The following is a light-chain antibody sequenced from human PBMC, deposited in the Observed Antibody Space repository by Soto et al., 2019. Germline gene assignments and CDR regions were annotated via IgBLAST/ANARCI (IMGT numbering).Light chain of an antibody. CDR2: DTS. V-gene: IGKV1-33*01. CDR1: QDISKY. J-gene: IGKJ3*01. CDR3: QRYANLPVT. Sequence: DIQMTQSPSSLSASVGDRVTITCQASQDISKYLNWYQQQPGKAPKLLIYDTSNLETGVPSRFSGSGSGTDFTFTISSRQPEDIGTFYFQRYANLPVTFGPGTKVDIK.